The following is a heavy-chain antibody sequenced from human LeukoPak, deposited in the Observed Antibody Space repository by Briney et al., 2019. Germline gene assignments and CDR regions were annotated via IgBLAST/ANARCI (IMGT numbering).Heavy chain of an antibody. Sequence: GSSVKVSCKASGGTFSSYAISWVRQAPGHGLEWMGGIIPIFDTANYAQKFPGRVTITADEPASTAYMELSSLRSEGTAVYYCATSLYGDYGFGAFDIWGQGTMVTVSS. V-gene: IGHV1-69*01. D-gene: IGHD4-17*01. CDR2: IIPIFDTA. J-gene: IGHJ3*02. CDR1: GGTFSSYA. CDR3: ATSLYGDYGFGAFDI.